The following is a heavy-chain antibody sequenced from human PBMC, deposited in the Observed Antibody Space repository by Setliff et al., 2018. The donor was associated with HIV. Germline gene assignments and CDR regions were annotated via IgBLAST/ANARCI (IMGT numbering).Heavy chain of an antibody. CDR3: AREDYYDSSGDAFDI. CDR2: IYISGST. Sequence: PSETLSLPCTVPGGSISSGTYYWNWIRQPAGKGLKWIGRIYISGSTNYNPSLASRVTISLDTSKNQFSLKLSSVTAADTAVYYCAREDYYDSSGDAFDIWGQGTMVTVSS. J-gene: IGHJ3*02. D-gene: IGHD3-22*01. V-gene: IGHV4-61*02. CDR1: GGSISSGTYY.